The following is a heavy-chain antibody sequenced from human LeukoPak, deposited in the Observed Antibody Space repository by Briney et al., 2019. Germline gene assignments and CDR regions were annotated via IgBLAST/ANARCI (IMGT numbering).Heavy chain of an antibody. CDR2: ISSSSSYI. CDR3: ARDLWDHYGMDV. Sequence: PGGSLRLSCAASGFTFSSYSMNWVRQAPGKGLEWVSSISSSSSYIYYADSVKGRFTISRDNAKNSLYLQMNSLRAEDTAVYYCARDLWDHYGMDVWGQGTTVTVSS. D-gene: IGHD1-26*01. CDR1: GFTFSSYS. V-gene: IGHV3-21*01. J-gene: IGHJ6*02.